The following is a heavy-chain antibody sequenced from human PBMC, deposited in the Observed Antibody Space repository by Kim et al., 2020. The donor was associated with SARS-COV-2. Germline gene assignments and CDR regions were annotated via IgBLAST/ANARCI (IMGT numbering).Heavy chain of an antibody. D-gene: IGHD3-10*01. J-gene: IGHJ4*02. CDR3: ARVHATGGFDY. V-gene: IGHV4-30-2*04. Sequence: CSHPSHKRRVTIAGDTSKNQFARKLSSVTAADTAVYYCARVHATGGFDYWGQGTLVTVSS.